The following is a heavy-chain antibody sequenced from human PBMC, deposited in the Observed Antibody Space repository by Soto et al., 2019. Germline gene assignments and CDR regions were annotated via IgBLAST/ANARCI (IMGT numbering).Heavy chain of an antibody. D-gene: IGHD6-6*01. CDR3: ARDRVAARYYYYGMDV. V-gene: IGHV1-2*02. CDR1: GYTFTTYD. CDR2: INPNSGGT. J-gene: IGHJ6*02. Sequence: ASVKVSCKASGYTFTTYDISWVRQAPGQGLEWMGWINPNSGGTNYAQKFQGRVTMTRDTSISTAYMELSRLRSDDTAVYYGARDRVAARYYYYGMDVWGQGTTVTVSS.